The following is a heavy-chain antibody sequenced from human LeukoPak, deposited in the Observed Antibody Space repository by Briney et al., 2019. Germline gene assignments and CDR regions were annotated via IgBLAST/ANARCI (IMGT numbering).Heavy chain of an antibody. CDR2: IYYSGST. CDR1: GGSISSGSYY. Sequence: SETLSLTCTVSGGSISSGSYYWSWIRQPPGKGLEWIGYIYYSGSTNYNPSLKSRVTISVDTSKNQFSLKLSSVTAADTAVYYCARGLYCSGGSCCFDYWGQGTLVTVSS. J-gene: IGHJ4*02. D-gene: IGHD2-15*01. V-gene: IGHV4-61*01. CDR3: ARGLYCSGGSCCFDY.